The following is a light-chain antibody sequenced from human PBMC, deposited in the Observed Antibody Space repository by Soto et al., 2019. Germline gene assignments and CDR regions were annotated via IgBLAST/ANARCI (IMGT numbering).Light chain of an antibody. CDR2: AAY. CDR1: QSISIY. CDR3: QQSYRTPLT. Sequence: DIQMTQSPSSLSASVGDTVTITCRASQSISIYLNWYQQKPGKAPSLLIYAAYSLQNGVPSSFSGSGSGTDFTLTISSLQREDFATYYCQQSYRTPLTFGGGTKVEIK. J-gene: IGKJ4*01. V-gene: IGKV1-39*01.